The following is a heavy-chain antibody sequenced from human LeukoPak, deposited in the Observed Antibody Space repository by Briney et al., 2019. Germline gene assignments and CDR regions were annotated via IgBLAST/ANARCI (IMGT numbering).Heavy chain of an antibody. J-gene: IGHJ6*02. Sequence: PGGSLRLSCAASGFTFSSYAMSWVRQAPGKGLERVSAISGSGGSTYYADSVKGRFTISRDNSKNTLYLQMNSLSAEDTAVYYCAKRGSSSGGYYYYYGMDVWGQGTTVTVSS. CDR3: AKRGSSSGGYYYYYGMDV. D-gene: IGHD6-6*01. CDR1: GFTFSSYA. V-gene: IGHV3-23*01. CDR2: ISGSGGST.